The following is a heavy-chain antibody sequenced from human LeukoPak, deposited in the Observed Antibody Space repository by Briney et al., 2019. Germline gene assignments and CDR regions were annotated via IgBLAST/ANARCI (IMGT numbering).Heavy chain of an antibody. J-gene: IGHJ4*02. CDR2: IHYSGST. V-gene: IGHV4-59*01. Sequence: SETLSLTCTVSGGSISSYYWSWIRQPPGKGLEWIGYIHYSGSTNYNPSLKSRVTISVDTSKNEFSLKLRSVTAADTAVYYCARSDRDRGYYFDYWGQETRVTVSS. CDR3: ARSDRDRGYYFDY. CDR1: GGSISSYY. D-gene: IGHD1-14*01.